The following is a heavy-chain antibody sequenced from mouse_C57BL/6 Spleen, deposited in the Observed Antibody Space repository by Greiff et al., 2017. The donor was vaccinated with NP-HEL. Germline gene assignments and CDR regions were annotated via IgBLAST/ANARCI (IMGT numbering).Heavy chain of an antibody. CDR2: ISSGGSYT. CDR1: GFTFSSYG. V-gene: IGHV5-6*01. D-gene: IGHD1-1*01. CDR3: ASPTVVAKDGFAY. J-gene: IGHJ3*01. Sequence: EVQRVESGGDLVKPGGSLKLSCAASGFTFSSYGMSWVRQTPDKRLEWVATISSGGSYTYYPDSVKGRFTISRDNAKNTLYLQMSSLKSEDTAMYYCASPTVVAKDGFAYWGQGTLVTVSA.